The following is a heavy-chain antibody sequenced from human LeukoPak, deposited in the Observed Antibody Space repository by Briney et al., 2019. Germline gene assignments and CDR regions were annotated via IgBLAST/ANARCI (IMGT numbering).Heavy chain of an antibody. CDR3: ARALPSPLYSGSYADAFDI. Sequence: GGSLRLSCAASGFTFEDYGMNWVRQAPGKGLEWVSSISSSSSYIYYADSVKGRFTISRDNAKNSLYLQMNSLRAEDTAVYYCARALPSPLYSGSYADAFDIWGQGTMVTVSS. V-gene: IGHV3-21*01. J-gene: IGHJ3*02. CDR2: ISSSSSYI. D-gene: IGHD1-26*01. CDR1: GFTFEDYG.